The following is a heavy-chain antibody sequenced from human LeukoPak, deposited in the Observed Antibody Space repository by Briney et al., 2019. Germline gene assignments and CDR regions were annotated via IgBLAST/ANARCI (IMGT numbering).Heavy chain of an antibody. CDR1: GGSISSYY. D-gene: IGHD2-15*01. V-gene: IGHV4-59*08. J-gene: IGHJ4*02. Sequence: SETLSLTCTVSGGSISSYYWSWIRQPPGKGLEWIGYIYYSGSTNYNPSLKSRVAISVDTSKNQFSLKLSSVTAADTAVYYCARSYCSGGSCYFDYWGQGTLVTVSS. CDR3: ARSYCSGGSCYFDY. CDR2: IYYSGST.